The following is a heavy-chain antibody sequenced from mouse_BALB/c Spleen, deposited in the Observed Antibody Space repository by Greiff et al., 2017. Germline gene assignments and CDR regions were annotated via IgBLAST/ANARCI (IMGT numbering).Heavy chain of an antibody. CDR1: GFTFSDFY. Sequence: EVKLVESGGGLVQPGGSLRLSCATSGFTFSDFYMEWVRQPPGKRLEWIAASRNKANDYKTEDSASVKGRFIVSRDTSQCILYLQMNALRAEDTAMYYCTRDADYRYDGGYAMDYWGQGTSVTVSS. J-gene: IGHJ4*01. CDR2: SRNKANDYKT. D-gene: IGHD2-14*01. V-gene: IGHV7-1*02. CDR3: TRDADYRYDGGYAMDY.